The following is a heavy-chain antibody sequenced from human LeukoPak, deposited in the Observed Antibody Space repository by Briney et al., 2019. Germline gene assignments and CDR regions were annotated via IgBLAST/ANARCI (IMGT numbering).Heavy chain of an antibody. J-gene: IGHJ4*02. CDR1: GGTFSSYA. CDR2: IIPIFGTA. V-gene: IGHV1-69*13. Sequence: PRASVKVSCKASGGTFSSYAISWVRQAPGQGLEWMGGIIPIFGTANYAQKFQGRVTITADESTSTAYMELSSLRSEDTAVYYCARDHSSGLYYFDYWGQGTLVTVSS. D-gene: IGHD6-19*01. CDR3: ARDHSSGLYYFDY.